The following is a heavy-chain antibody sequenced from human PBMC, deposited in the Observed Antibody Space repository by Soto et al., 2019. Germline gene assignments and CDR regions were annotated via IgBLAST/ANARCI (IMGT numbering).Heavy chain of an antibody. CDR2: ISWNSGSI. V-gene: IGHV3-9*01. Sequence: GGSLRLSCAASGFTFDDYAMHWVRQAPGKGLEWVSGISWNSGSIGYADSVKGRFTISRDNAKNSLYLQMNSLRAEDTALYYCAKDRNHMITFGGVIVIVGGAFDIWGQGTMVTVSS. J-gene: IGHJ3*02. CDR3: AKDRNHMITFGGVIVIVGGAFDI. CDR1: GFTFDDYA. D-gene: IGHD3-16*02.